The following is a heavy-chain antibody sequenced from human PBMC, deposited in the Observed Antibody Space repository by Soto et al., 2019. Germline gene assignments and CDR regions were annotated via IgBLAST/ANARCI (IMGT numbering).Heavy chain of an antibody. V-gene: IGHV1-18*01. Sequence: QGQLLQSGDEVKTPGASVRVSCRASGYPFTSYGIIWVRQAPGQGLEWVAWISAYNGKRDTAEKFQGRVTMTLDTSADTAHMELGDLTSADTAVYYCARGRIVASTHDAFEIWGQGTKVTVSS. D-gene: IGHD5-12*01. CDR1: GYPFTSYG. CDR2: ISAYNGKR. J-gene: IGHJ3*02. CDR3: ARGRIVASTHDAFEI.